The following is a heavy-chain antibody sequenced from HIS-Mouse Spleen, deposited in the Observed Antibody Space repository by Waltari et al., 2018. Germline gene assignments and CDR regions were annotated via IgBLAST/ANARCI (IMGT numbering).Heavy chain of an antibody. CDR1: GGSFSGYY. CDR3: ARRRIGYYFDY. CDR2: INHSGST. D-gene: IGHD3-10*01. J-gene: IGHJ4*02. Sequence: QVQLQQWGAGLLKPSETLSLTCAVHGGSFSGYYWSWIRQPPGKGLEWIGEINHSGSTNYNPSLKSRVTISVDTSKNQFSLKLSSVTAADTAVYYCARRRIGYYFDYWGQGTLVTVSS. V-gene: IGHV4-34*01.